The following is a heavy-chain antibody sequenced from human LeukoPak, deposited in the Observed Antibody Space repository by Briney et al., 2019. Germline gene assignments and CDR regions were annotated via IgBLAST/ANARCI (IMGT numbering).Heavy chain of an antibody. Sequence: SDTLSLTCAVSGYSITSSSWWGWIRQPPGKGLEWIGYIYHSGSTNYNPPLKGRATISVDTSKNQISLRLSSVTAADTAVYYCARVDSGTYYMPFDYWGQGSLVTVSS. V-gene: IGHV4-28*01. CDR1: GYSITSSSW. J-gene: IGHJ4*02. CDR3: ARVDSGTYYMPFDY. CDR2: IYHSGST. D-gene: IGHD1-26*01.